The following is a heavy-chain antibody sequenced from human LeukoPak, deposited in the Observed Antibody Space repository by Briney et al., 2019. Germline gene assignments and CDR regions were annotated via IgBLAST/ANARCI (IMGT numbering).Heavy chain of an antibody. CDR3: ARDSVRGNCSSTSCRSYYYYGTDV. CDR2: IYTSGST. V-gene: IGHV4-4*07. D-gene: IGHD2-2*03. CDR1: GGSISSYY. Sequence: SETLSLTCTVSGGSISSYYWSWIRQPAGKGLEWIGRIYTSGSTNYNPSLKSRVTMSVDTSKNQFSLKLSSVTAADTAVYYCARDSVRGNCSSTSCRSYYYYGTDVWGQGTTVTVSS. J-gene: IGHJ6*02.